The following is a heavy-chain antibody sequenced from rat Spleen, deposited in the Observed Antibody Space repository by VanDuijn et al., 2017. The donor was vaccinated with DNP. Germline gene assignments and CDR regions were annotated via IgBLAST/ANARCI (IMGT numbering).Heavy chain of an antibody. CDR3: TSNPHIRTAAPFDY. CDR2: ISYEGSRT. Sequence: EVQLVESGGGLVQPGRSLKLSCAASGFTFNNYGMAWVRQAPKKGLEWVASISYEGSRTYYGDSVKGRFAISRDNAKSTLYLQVNSLRSEDTATYYCTSNPHIRTAAPFDYWGQGVMVTVSS. D-gene: IGHD3-8*01. J-gene: IGHJ2*01. V-gene: IGHV5-22*01. CDR1: GFTFNNYG.